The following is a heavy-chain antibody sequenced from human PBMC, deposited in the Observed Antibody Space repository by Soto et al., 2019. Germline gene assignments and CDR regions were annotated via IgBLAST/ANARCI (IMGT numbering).Heavy chain of an antibody. V-gene: IGHV4-34*01. Sequence: SETLSLTCAVYGGSFSGYYWSWIRQPPGKGLEWIGEINHSGSTNYNPSLKSRVTISVDTSKNQFSLKLSSVTAADTAVYYCARGKVVATVMKIQGFDYWGQGTLVTVSS. J-gene: IGHJ4*02. CDR2: INHSGST. CDR1: GGSFSGYY. CDR3: ARGKVVATVMKIQGFDY. D-gene: IGHD4-4*01.